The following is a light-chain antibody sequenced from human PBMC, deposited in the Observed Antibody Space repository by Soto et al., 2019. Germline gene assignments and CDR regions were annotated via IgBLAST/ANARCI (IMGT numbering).Light chain of an antibody. CDR1: QSVNSD. CDR2: DAS. V-gene: IGKV3-15*01. Sequence: VMTMSTATMTVSQGERVTLSCRASQSVNSDLAWYQQTPGQAPRPLIYDASTRAAGVPARFSGSGSGTEFTLTISCLQSEDFALYYCQQYSQWPWCTFGQGTKVDIK. J-gene: IGKJ2*02. CDR3: QQYSQWPWCT.